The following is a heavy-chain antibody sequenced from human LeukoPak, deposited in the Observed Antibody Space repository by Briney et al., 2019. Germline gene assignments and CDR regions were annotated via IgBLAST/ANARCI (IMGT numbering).Heavy chain of an antibody. Sequence: SGGSLRLSCAASGFTFSSYWMSWVRQAPGKGLEWVANIKQDGSEKYYVDSVKGRFTISRDNAKNSLYLQMNSLRAEDTAVYYRARYSLLWFGGLYYYYGMDVWGQGTTVTVSS. CDR3: ARYSLLWFGGLYYYYGMDV. D-gene: IGHD3-10*01. CDR2: IKQDGSEK. J-gene: IGHJ6*02. V-gene: IGHV3-7*01. CDR1: GFTFSSYW.